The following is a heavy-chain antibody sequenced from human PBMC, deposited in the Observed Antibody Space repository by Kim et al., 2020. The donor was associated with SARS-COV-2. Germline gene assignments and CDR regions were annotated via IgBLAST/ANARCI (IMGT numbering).Heavy chain of an antibody. V-gene: IGHV4-34*01. CDR1: GGSFSGYY. Sequence: SETLSLTCAVYGGSFSGYYWSWIRQPPGKGLEWIGEINHSGSTNYNPSLKSRVTISVDTSKNQFSLKLSSVTAADTAVYYCAKGRYCSGGSCLPTIYYGMDVWGQGTTVTVSS. J-gene: IGHJ6*02. CDR3: AKGRYCSGGSCLPTIYYGMDV. CDR2: INHSGST. D-gene: IGHD2-15*01.